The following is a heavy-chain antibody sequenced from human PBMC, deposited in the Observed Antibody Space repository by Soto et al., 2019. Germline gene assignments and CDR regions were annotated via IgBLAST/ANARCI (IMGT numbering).Heavy chain of an antibody. Sequence: QVQLQQWGAGLLKPSETLSLTCAVYGGSFSGYYWSWIRQPPGKGLEWIGEINHSGSTNYNPSLKSRVTISVDTSKNQCSLKLSSVTAADTAVYYCARGEVAPSGRFDYWGQGTLVTVSS. CDR1: GGSFSGYY. CDR2: INHSGST. D-gene: IGHD2-15*01. V-gene: IGHV4-34*01. CDR3: ARGEVAPSGRFDY. J-gene: IGHJ4*02.